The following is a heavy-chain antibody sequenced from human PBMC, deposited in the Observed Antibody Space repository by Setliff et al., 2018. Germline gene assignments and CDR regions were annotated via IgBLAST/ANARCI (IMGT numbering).Heavy chain of an antibody. CDR1: GGSINEYY. CDR2: IYSDENT. V-gene: IGHV4-4*07. J-gene: IGHJ4*02. Sequence: LPLTCSVSGGSINEYYWSWFRQPAGKGLEWIGRIYSDENTDYNPSLKSRVTMSADTSKNQFSLKLKSVTAADTAVYYCTRNFLGWLARFWGRGTLVTVSS. CDR3: TRNFLGWLARF. D-gene: IGHD6-19*01.